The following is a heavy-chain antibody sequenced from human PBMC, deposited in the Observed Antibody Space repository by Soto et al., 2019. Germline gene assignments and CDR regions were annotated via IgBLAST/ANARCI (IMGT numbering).Heavy chain of an antibody. CDR3: AHRDSHEYLVFDY. Sequence: KESGPTLVRPTQTLTLTCPVSGFSLSTSGAGVGWIRQPPGKALEWLGVIYWDDDKRYSPSLKNRLTITKDASRNLVVLTLTNVDPVDTATYYCAHRDSHEYLVFDYWGQGTLVTVSS. D-gene: IGHD2-2*01. V-gene: IGHV2-5*02. J-gene: IGHJ4*02. CDR2: IYWDDDK. CDR1: GFSLSTSGAG.